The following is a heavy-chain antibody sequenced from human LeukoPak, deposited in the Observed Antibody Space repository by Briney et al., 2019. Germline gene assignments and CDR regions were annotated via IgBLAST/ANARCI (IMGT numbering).Heavy chain of an antibody. CDR2: INHSGST. D-gene: IGHD5-24*01. Sequence: SETLSLTCGLYGGSFDEYSWSWIRQPPGKGLEWIGEINHSGSTNYNPSLKSRVTISVDTSKNQFSLKLSSVTAADTAVYYCARHGAGDGYNYPNWFDPWGQGTLVTVSS. CDR1: GGSFDEYS. J-gene: IGHJ5*02. CDR3: ARHGAGDGYNYPNWFDP. V-gene: IGHV4-34*01.